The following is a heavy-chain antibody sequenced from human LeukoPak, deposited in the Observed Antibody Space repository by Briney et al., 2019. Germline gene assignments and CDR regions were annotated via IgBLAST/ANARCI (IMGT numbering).Heavy chain of an antibody. CDR1: GFSFNNYW. CDR2: VDSDGSST. CDR3: ARGITLFGVVNDAFDV. Sequence: GGSLRLSCAASGFSFNNYWMHWVRQAPGKGLVWVSRVDSDGSSTTYADSVKGRFTISRDAAKNTLYLQMNSLRADDTAVYYCARGITLFGVVNDAFDVCVQGAVVTVSS. J-gene: IGHJ3*01. D-gene: IGHD3-3*01. V-gene: IGHV3-74*01.